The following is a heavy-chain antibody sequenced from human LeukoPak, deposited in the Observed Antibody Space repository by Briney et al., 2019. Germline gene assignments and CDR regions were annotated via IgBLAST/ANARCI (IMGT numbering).Heavy chain of an antibody. CDR3: ARDGLSLDAFDI. D-gene: IGHD3/OR15-3a*01. J-gene: IGHJ3*02. CDR2: LTGGGGT. Sequence: GGSLRLSCAASGFTFSTYAMSWVRQAPGKGLEWVSGLTGGGGTSYADSVKGRFTISRDNSKNTLYLQMNSLRAEDTAVYYCARDGLSLDAFDIWGQGTMVTVSS. V-gene: IGHV3-23*01. CDR1: GFTFSTYA.